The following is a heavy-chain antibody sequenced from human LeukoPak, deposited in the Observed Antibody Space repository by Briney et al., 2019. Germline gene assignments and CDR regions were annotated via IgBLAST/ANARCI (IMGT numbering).Heavy chain of an antibody. CDR2: INPNSGGT. Sequence: ASVKVSCKASGYTFTGYYMHWVRQAPGQGLEWMGWINPNSGGTNYAQKFQGRVTMTRDTSISTAYMELSRLRSDDTAVYYCARGDNWNDLNYYYYMDVWGKGTTVTISS. V-gene: IGHV1-2*02. CDR1: GYTFTGYY. J-gene: IGHJ6*03. CDR3: ARGDNWNDLNYYYYMDV. D-gene: IGHD1-1*01.